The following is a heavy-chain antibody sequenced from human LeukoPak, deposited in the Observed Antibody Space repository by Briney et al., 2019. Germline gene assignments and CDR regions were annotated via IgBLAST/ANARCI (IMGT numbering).Heavy chain of an antibody. V-gene: IGHV3-7*04. D-gene: IGHD2-2*01. Sequence: PGGSLRLSCAGSGFSFSRYWMSWVRQAPGKGLEWLANIEKHGSDKYYVDSVKGRFTISRDNAKNSLSLQMDSLRAEDTAVYYCAREVPGVMVAFDLWGQGTMVTVSP. CDR2: IEKHGSDK. CDR3: AREVPGVMVAFDL. CDR1: GFSFSRYW. J-gene: IGHJ3*01.